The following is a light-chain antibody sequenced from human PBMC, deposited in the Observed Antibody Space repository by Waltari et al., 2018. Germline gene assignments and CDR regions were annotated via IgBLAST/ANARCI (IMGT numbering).Light chain of an antibody. Sequence: QSALTQPPSASGSPGKSVTISCTGTSSDSGGYNYVSWYQQHPGKAPTLMIYEVTKRPSGVPDRFSASKSGNTASLTVSGLQAEDEADYYCSSFAGSTNWVFGGGTKLTVL. J-gene: IGLJ3*02. CDR1: SSDSGGYNY. CDR2: EVT. CDR3: SSFAGSTNWV. V-gene: IGLV2-8*01.